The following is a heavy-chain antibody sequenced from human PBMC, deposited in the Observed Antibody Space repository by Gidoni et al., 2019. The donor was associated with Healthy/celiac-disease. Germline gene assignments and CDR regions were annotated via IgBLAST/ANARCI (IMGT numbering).Heavy chain of an antibody. CDR3: ARDLGRRMTYGMDV. V-gene: IGHV3-33*01. D-gene: IGHD2-8*01. CDR1: GFTFSSSG. J-gene: IGHJ6*02. CDR2: IWYDGSNK. Sequence: QVQLVESGGGVVQPGRSLRLSCAASGFTFSSSGMHWVRQAPGKGLEWVAVIWYDGSNKYYADSVKGRFTISRDKSKNTLYLQMNSLRAEDTAVYYCARDLGRRMTYGMDVWGQGTTVTVSS.